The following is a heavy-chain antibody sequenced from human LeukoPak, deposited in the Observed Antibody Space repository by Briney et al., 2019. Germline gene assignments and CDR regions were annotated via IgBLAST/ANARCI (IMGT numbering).Heavy chain of an antibody. CDR3: ASSDRYSGSYSWFDP. CDR2: IKQDGSEK. J-gene: IGHJ5*02. D-gene: IGHD1-26*01. Sequence: GGSLRLSCAASGFTLSSYWMSWVRQAPGKGLEWVANIKQDGSEKYYVDSVKGRFTISRDNAKNSLYLQMNSLRAEDTAVYYCASSDRYSGSYSWFDPWGQGTLVTVSS. CDR1: GFTLSSYW. V-gene: IGHV3-7*01.